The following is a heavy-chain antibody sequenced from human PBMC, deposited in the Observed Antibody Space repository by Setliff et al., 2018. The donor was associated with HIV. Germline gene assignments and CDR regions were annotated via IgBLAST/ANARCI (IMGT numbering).Heavy chain of an antibody. J-gene: IGHJ4*02. CDR2: IFYSGST. D-gene: IGHD3-16*02. CDR1: SGSISTSSYY. V-gene: IGHV4-39*07. Sequence: LSLTCIVSSGSISTSSYYWGWIRQPPGKGLEWIGSIFYSGSTYYNPSLKSRITISIDTSKNQFSLRLSSVTAADTAVYYCARQYYDYVWGTYRSQYYFDNWGQGTLVTVSS. CDR3: ARQYYDYVWGTYRSQYYFDN.